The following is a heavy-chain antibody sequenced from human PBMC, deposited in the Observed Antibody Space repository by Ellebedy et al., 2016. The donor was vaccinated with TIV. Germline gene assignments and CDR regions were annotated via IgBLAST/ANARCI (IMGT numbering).Heavy chain of an antibody. D-gene: IGHD3-22*01. J-gene: IGHJ4*02. CDR2: IIPIFGTA. V-gene: IGHV1-69*13. CDR3: ARPIYYYDGSGRGGYFDY. CDR1: RGTFSSYA. Sequence: SVKVSXXASRGTFSSYAISWVQQAPGQGLEWMGGIIPIFGTANYAQKFQGRVTITADESTSTAYMELSSLRSEDTAVYYCARPIYYYDGSGRGGYFDYWGQGTLVTVSS.